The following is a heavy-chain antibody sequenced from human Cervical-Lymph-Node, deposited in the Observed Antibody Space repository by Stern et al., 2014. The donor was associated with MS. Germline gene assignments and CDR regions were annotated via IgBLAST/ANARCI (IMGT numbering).Heavy chain of an antibody. V-gene: IGHV1-69*06. D-gene: IGHD3-10*01. J-gene: IGHJ5*02. Sequence: MQLVQSGADVKKPGSAVRVSCKASGGVSWLRQAPGQGLEYMGGIIRPVGTAHCAKRFQGRLTIPADTSRNTTYMELRSLRSDDTAVYYCARGTGDNWFDPWGQGTLVSVSS. CDR3: ARGTGDNWFDP. CDR1: GG. CDR2: IIRPVGTA.